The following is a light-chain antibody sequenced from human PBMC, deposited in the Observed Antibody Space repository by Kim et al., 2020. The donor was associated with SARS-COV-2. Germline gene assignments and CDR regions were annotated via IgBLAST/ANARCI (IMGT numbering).Light chain of an antibody. J-gene: IGKJ2*01. CDR1: QNVRRN. Sequence: DIQMTQSPSSLSAFVGDRVTITCRTSQNVRRNLNWYQQKPGKAPNVLIYAASSLKSGVPSRISGSGSGTAFTLTISSLQLEDIATYYCQQSYGAPYSFGQGTKLEI. CDR2: AAS. V-gene: IGKV1-39*01. CDR3: QQSYGAPYS.